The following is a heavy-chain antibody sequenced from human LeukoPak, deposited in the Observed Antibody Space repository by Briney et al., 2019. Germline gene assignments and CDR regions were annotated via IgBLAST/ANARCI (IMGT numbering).Heavy chain of an antibody. Sequence: GGSLRLSCAASGFTVSSNYMSWVRQAPGKGLEWVSVIYSGGSTYYADSVKGRLTISRDNSKNTLYLQMNSLRAEDTAVYYCATSSTVTTDDYWGQGTLVTVSS. CDR2: IYSGGST. CDR3: ATSSTVTTDDY. CDR1: GFTVSSNY. V-gene: IGHV3-66*01. J-gene: IGHJ4*02. D-gene: IGHD4-17*01.